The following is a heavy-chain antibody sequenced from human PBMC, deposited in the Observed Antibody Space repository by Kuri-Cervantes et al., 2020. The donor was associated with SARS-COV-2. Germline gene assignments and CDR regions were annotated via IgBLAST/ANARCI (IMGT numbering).Heavy chain of an antibody. CDR3: ARTPTVTTYYFDY. V-gene: IGHV1-69*05. Sequence: SVQVSCKASGGTFSSYAISWVRQAPGQGLEWMGGIIPIFGTANYAQKFQGRVTITTDESTSTAYMELSSLRSEDTAVYYCARTPTVTTYYFDYWGQGTLVTVSS. CDR2: IIPIFGTA. J-gene: IGHJ4*02. D-gene: IGHD4-17*01. CDR1: GGTFSSYA.